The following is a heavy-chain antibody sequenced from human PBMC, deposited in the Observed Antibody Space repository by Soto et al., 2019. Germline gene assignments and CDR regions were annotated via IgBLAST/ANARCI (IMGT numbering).Heavy chain of an antibody. CDR2: INPNSGGT. V-gene: IGHV1-2*02. CDR3: ARGDVRVVASFDP. D-gene: IGHD2-15*01. Sequence: GASVKVSCKASGYTFTDYYIHWVRQAPGQGLEWMGWINPNSGGTNYAQKFQGRVAMTRDTSISTAYMELSSLISDDTAVYYCARGDVRVVASFDPWGQGALVTVSS. J-gene: IGHJ5*02. CDR1: GYTFTDYY.